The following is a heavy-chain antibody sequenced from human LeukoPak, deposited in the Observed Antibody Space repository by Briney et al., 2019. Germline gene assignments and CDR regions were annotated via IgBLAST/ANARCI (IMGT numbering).Heavy chain of an antibody. CDR3: TTAEHIPGYYYGMDV. CDR1: GFTFSNAW. V-gene: IGHV3-15*01. D-gene: IGHD2-21*01. J-gene: IGHJ6*02. CDR2: IKSKTDGGTT. Sequence: GALRLSCAASGFTFSNAWMSRVRQAPGKGLEWVGRIKSKTDGGTTDYAAPVKGRFTISRDDSKNTLYLQMNSLKTEDTAVYYCTTAEHIPGYYYGMDVWGQGTTVTVSS.